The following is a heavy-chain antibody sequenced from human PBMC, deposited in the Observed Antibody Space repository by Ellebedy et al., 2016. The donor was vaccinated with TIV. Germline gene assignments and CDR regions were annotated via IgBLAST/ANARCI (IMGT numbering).Heavy chain of an antibody. D-gene: IGHD3-10*01. J-gene: IGHJ4*02. CDR2: ISSSGSTI. V-gene: IGHV3-11*04. CDR1: GFTFSDYY. Sequence: GGSLRLSXAASGFTFSDYYMSWIRQAPGKGLEWVSYISSSGSTIYYADSVKGRFTISRDNAKNSLYLQMNSLRAEDTAVYYCARNRREGITIDYWGQGTLVTVSS. CDR3: ARNRREGITIDY.